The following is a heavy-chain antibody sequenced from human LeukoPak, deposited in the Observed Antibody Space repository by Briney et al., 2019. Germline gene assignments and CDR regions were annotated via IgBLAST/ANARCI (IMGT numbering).Heavy chain of an antibody. J-gene: IGHJ4*02. CDR1: GFTVSSNY. Sequence: GGSLRLSGAASGFTVSSNYMSWVRKAPGKGLEWVSVIYSGGSTYYADSVKGRFTISRDNSKNTLYLQMNSLRAEDTAVYYCARDGGIAAAAHFDYWGQGTLVTVSS. CDR3: ARDGGIAAAAHFDY. CDR2: IYSGGST. V-gene: IGHV3-66*01. D-gene: IGHD6-13*01.